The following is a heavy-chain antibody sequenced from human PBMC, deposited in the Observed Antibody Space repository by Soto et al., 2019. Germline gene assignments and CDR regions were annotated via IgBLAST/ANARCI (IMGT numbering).Heavy chain of an antibody. J-gene: IGHJ2*01. Sequence: EAQLLESGGGLVQPGGSLRLSCAASGFTFVNYAMSWVRQAPGKGLEWVSAIRNSGDSTYYADSVKGRFTITRDNSRNTLSLQMNSLRDEDTAIYYCAKLTWGLGRDYWYFDLWGRGTLVTVSS. CDR2: IRNSGDST. D-gene: IGHD3-16*01. V-gene: IGHV3-23*01. CDR1: GFTFVNYA. CDR3: AKLTWGLGRDYWYFDL.